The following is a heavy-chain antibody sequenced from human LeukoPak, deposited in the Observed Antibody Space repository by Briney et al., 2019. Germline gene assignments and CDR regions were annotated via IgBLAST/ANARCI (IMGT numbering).Heavy chain of an antibody. J-gene: IGHJ5*02. D-gene: IGHD3-10*01. V-gene: IGHV3-33*01. CDR3: ARCYYESSNWFDP. Sequence: GTSLRLSCAASGFIFSNYGFHWVRQAPGKGLEWVAVIWSDGNNKYYADSVKGRFTISRDNAKNTLYLQMNSLRAEDTAVYFCARCYYESSNWFDPWGQGTLVTVSS. CDR1: GFIFSNYG. CDR2: IWSDGNNK.